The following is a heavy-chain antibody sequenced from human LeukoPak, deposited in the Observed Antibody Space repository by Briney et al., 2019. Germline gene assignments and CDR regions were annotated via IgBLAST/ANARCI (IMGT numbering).Heavy chain of an antibody. CDR1: GGSISSYY. V-gene: IGHV4-59*12. D-gene: IGHD3-22*01. J-gene: IGHJ4*02. CDR2: IYYSGST. Sequence: SETLSLTCAVSGGSISSYYWSWIRQPPGKGLEWIGYIYYSGSTNYNPSLKSRVTISVDTSKNQFSLKLSSVTAADTAVYYCARGSGLGYYDSSGYRSYFDYWGQGTLVTVSS. CDR3: ARGSGLGYYDSSGYRSYFDY.